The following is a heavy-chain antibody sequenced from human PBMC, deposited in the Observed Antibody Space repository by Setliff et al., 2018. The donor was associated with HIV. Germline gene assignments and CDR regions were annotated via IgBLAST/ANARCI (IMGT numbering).Heavy chain of an antibody. D-gene: IGHD2-21*01. CDR1: GGSIGRSTHH. CDR2: LSSKGQA. V-gene: IGHV4-39*07. J-gene: IGHJ4*02. CDR3: AAQDLDLVKYYYMDY. Sequence: SETLSLTCTVSGGSIGRSTHHWAWIRQPPGKGLEWIGALSSKGQAYYNPSLKSRVAISIDSSKNLFSLRLDSLTAADAAVYYCAAQDLDLVKYYYMDYWGPGALVTVSS.